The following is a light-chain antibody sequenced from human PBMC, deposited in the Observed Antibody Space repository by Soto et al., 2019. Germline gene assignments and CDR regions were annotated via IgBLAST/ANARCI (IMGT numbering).Light chain of an antibody. J-gene: IGLJ2*01. Sequence: QSVLPQPRSVSGSPGQSVTISCTGTSSDVGGYNYVSWYQQHPGKAPKLMIFDVTKRPSGVPDRFSGSKSGTTASLTLSGLQAEDEADYYCCSYAGSYTYVVFGGGTKLTVL. CDR2: DVT. V-gene: IGLV2-11*01. CDR3: CSYAGSYTYVV. CDR1: SSDVGGYNY.